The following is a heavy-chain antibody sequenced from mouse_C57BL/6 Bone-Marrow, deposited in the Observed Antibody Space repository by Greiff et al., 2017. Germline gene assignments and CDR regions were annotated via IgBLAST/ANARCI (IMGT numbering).Heavy chain of an antibody. CDR3: AREIYYSNYDDMDY. CDR2: FTYDDSST. J-gene: IGHJ4*01. D-gene: IGHD2-5*01. CDR1: GFTFSDYY. V-gene: IGHV5-16*01. Sequence: EVQLVESEGGLVQPGSSMKLSCTASGFTFSDYYMAWVRQVPEKGLEWVANFTYDDSSTYYLESLKSRFIFSSYNANNILYLQMRSLKSADTATYYCAREIYYSNYDDMDYWGQGTSVTVSS.